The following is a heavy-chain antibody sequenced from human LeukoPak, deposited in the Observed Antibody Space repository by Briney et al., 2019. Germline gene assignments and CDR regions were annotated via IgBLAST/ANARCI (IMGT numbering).Heavy chain of an antibody. CDR3: ARQYSSSWYYFDH. J-gene: IGHJ4*02. CDR1: GYSFTSYW. CDR2: IYPGDSDT. V-gene: IGHV5-51*01. Sequence: GESLKISCKGSGYSFTSYWIGWVRQMPGKGLEWMGIIYPGDSDTRYSPSFQGQVTISADKSISTAYLQWSSLKASDTAMYYCARQYSSSWYYFDHWGQGTLVTVSS. D-gene: IGHD6-13*01.